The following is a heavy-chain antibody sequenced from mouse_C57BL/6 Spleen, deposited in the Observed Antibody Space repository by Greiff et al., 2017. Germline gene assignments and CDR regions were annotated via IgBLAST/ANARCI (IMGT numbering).Heavy chain of an antibody. J-gene: IGHJ3*01. CDR1: GYTFTSYW. CDR3: ARGADGYYPFAY. D-gene: IGHD2-3*01. CDR2: IYPSDSET. V-gene: IGHV1-61*01. Sequence: QVQLQQPGAELVRPGSSVKLSCKASGYTFTSYWMDWVKQRPGQGLEWIGNIYPSDSETHYNQKFKDKATLTVDKSSSTAYMQLSSLTSEDSAVYYCARGADGYYPFAYWGQGTLVTVSA.